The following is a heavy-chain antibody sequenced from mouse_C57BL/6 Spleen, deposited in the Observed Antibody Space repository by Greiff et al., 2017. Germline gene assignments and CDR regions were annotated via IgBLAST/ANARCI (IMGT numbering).Heavy chain of an antibody. CDR2: ISSGSSTI. Sequence: EVQLQESGGGLVKPGGSLKLSCAASGFTFRDYGMHWVRQAPEKGLEWVAYISSGSSTIYYADTVKGRFTISRDNAKNTLFLQMTSLRSEDTAMYYCATITTVVPYAMDYWGQGTSVTVSS. V-gene: IGHV5-17*01. J-gene: IGHJ4*01. D-gene: IGHD1-1*01. CDR1: GFTFRDYG. CDR3: ATITTVVPYAMDY.